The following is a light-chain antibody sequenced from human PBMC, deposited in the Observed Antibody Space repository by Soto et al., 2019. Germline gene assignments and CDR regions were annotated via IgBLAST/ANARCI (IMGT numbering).Light chain of an antibody. CDR2: ATS. V-gene: IGKV1-39*01. Sequence: DIQMTQSPSSLSASVGDVVTITCRASQTISSPLSWYQQKPGKVPELLIYATSRLQSGVPSRFSGSRSGTDFTLTISSLQPEDFATYYCQHSYGTPAFGQGTRLEIK. J-gene: IGKJ5*01. CDR1: QTISSP. CDR3: QHSYGTPA.